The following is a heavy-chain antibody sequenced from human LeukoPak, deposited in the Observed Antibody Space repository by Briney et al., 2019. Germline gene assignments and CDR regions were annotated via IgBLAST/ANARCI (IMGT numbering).Heavy chain of an antibody. D-gene: IGHD3-16*02. CDR3: ARGLVVITFGGVIVPTDFFDY. CDR1: GFTFSSYE. V-gene: IGHV3-48*03. Sequence: GGSLRLSCAASGFTFSSYEMNWVRQAPGKGLEWVSYISSSGSTIYYADSVKGRFTISTDNAKNSLYLQMNSLRAEDTAVYYCARGLVVITFGGVIVPTDFFDYWGQGTLVTVSS. J-gene: IGHJ4*02. CDR2: ISSSGSTI.